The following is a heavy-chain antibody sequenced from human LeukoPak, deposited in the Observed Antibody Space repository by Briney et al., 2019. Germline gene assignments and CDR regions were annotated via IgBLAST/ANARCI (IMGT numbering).Heavy chain of an antibody. Sequence: GASLQISCQGSGYSFTSYWIGWGRQLPGKGLEWMGIIYPGDSDTRYSPSFQGQVTISADKSISTAYLQWSSLKASDTAMYYCARQTIAAAGKNFDYWGQGTLVTVSS. CDR1: GYSFTSYW. D-gene: IGHD6-13*01. V-gene: IGHV5-51*01. J-gene: IGHJ4*02. CDR3: ARQTIAAAGKNFDY. CDR2: IYPGDSDT.